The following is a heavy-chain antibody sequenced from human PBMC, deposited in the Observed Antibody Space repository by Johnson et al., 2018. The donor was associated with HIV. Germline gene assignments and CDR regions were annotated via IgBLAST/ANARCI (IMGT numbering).Heavy chain of an antibody. V-gene: IGHV3-7*05. CDR1: AFTFSSTW. J-gene: IGHJ3*02. CDR2: INHDGSVR. D-gene: IGHD3-22*01. Sequence: DVQVVESGGGLVQPGESLRLSCAASAFTFSSTWMSWVRQAPGKGLEFVANINHDGSVRNYVDSVKGRFTISRDNTKNSLYLQMNSLRAEDTAFYYCARDQRITMMANTRDAFDIWGQGTMVTVSS. CDR3: ARDQRITMMANTRDAFDI.